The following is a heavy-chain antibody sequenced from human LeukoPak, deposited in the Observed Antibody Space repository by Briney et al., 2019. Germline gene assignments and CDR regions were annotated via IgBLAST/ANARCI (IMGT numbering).Heavy chain of an antibody. Sequence: SETLSLTCTVSGGSISSYYWSWIRQPPGKGLEWIGYIYYSGSTNYNPSLKSRVTISVDTSKNQFSLKLSSVTAADTAVYYCARVDYDSSGYYYLRYWGQGTLVTVSS. CDR1: GGSISSYY. D-gene: IGHD3-22*01. V-gene: IGHV4-59*01. J-gene: IGHJ4*02. CDR2: IYYSGST. CDR3: ARVDYDSSGYYYLRY.